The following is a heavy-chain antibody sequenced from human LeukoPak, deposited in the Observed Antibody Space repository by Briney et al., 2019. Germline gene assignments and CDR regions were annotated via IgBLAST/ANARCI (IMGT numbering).Heavy chain of an antibody. V-gene: IGHV1-24*01. CDR2: YDGEDVET. CDR3: ATNIIDPDEDGGYDVTS. CDR1: GSSLTDLS. J-gene: IGHJ4*02. D-gene: IGHD5-12*01. Sequence: ASVKVSGKLSGSSLTDLSIHWVRQAPGKGLEWMGGYDGEDVETIYARNFQGRLTMTEDTSSDTAYIELTGLRSDDTATYYCATNIIDPDEDGGYDVTSWGPGTLVTVSS.